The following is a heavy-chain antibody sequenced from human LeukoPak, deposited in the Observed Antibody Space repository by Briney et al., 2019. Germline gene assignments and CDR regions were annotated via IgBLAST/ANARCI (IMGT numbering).Heavy chain of an antibody. J-gene: IGHJ6*03. CDR3: ARGLNHLRGITIFGVVITPNMNYYYMDV. D-gene: IGHD3-3*01. CDR1: GGSISSGTYY. V-gene: IGHV4-39*07. CDR2: IYYSGST. Sequence: PSETLSLTCTVSGGSISSGTYYWGWIRQPPGKGLEWIGSIYYSGSTYYNPSLKSRVTISVDMSKNQFSLRLSSVTAADTAVYYCARGLNHLRGITIFGVVITPNMNYYYMDVWGKGTTVTVSS.